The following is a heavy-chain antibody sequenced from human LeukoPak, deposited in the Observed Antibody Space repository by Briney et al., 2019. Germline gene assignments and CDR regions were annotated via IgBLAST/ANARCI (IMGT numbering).Heavy chain of an antibody. CDR2: FDPEDGET. V-gene: IGHV1-24*01. D-gene: IGHD6-13*01. J-gene: IGHJ4*02. CDR1: GYTLTELS. CDR3: ARDYSSSSPWDY. Sequence: ASVKVSCKVSGYTLTELSMHWVRQAPGKGLEWMGGFDPEDGETIYAQKFQGRVTMTRDTSTSTVYMELSSLRSEDTAVYYCARDYSSSSPWDYWGQGTLVTVST.